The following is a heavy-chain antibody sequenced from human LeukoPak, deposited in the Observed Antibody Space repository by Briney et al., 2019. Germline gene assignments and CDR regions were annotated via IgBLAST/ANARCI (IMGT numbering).Heavy chain of an antibody. Sequence: ASVKVSCKASGYTFTSYGISWVRQAPGQGLEWMGWISAYNGNTNYAQKLQGRVTMTTDTSTSTAYMELRSLRSDDTAVYYCARVREKNMVWFGELGTMDLGYWGQGTLVTVSS. CDR1: GYTFTSYG. CDR2: ISAYNGNT. D-gene: IGHD3-10*01. V-gene: IGHV1-18*01. CDR3: ARVREKNMVWFGELGTMDLGY. J-gene: IGHJ4*02.